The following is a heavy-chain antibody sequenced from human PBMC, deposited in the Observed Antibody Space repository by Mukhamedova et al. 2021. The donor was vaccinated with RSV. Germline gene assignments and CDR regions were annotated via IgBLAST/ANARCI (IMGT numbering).Heavy chain of an antibody. Sequence: WIRQHPGKGLEWIGYIYYSGSTYYNPSLKSRVTISVDTSKNQFSLKLSSLTAADTAVYYFARDPTRYDSSGYYPDAFDIWGQGTMV. D-gene: IGHD3-22*01. V-gene: IGHV4-31*02. J-gene: IGHJ3*02. CDR3: ARDPTRYDSSGYYPDAFDI. CDR2: IYYSGST.